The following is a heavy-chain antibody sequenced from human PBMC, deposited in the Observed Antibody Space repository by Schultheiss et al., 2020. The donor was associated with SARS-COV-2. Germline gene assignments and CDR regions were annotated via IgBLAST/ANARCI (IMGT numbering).Heavy chain of an antibody. CDR3: ARVYANDAFDI. J-gene: IGHJ3*02. CDR2: IYYSGST. CDR1: GGSISSYY. Sequence: SETLSLTCTVSGGSISSYYWSWIRQPPGKGLEWIGYIYYSGSTNYNPSLKSRVTMSVDTSKNQFSLKLSSVTAADTAVYYCARVYANDAFDIWGQGTMVTVSS. V-gene: IGHV4-59*12. D-gene: IGHD2-2*01.